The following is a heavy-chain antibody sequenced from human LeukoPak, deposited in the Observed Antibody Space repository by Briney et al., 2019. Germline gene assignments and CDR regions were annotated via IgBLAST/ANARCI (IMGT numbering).Heavy chain of an antibody. CDR3: ARDKEGHYYDSSGYSPPYYYGMDV. CDR2: IIPILGIA. CDR1: GYTFTGYY. J-gene: IGHJ6*02. Sequence: ASVKVSCKASGYTFTGYYMHWVRQAPGQGLEWMGRIIPILGIANYAQKFQGRVTITADKSTSTAYMELSSLRSEDTAVYYCARDKEGHYYDSSGYSPPYYYGMDVWGQGTTVTVSS. D-gene: IGHD3-22*01. V-gene: IGHV1-69*04.